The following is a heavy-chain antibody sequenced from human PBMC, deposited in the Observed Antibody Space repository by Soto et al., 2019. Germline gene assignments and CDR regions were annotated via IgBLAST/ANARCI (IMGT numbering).Heavy chain of an antibody. CDR1: GYTFTSYD. D-gene: IGHD3-22*01. CDR3: ARVDWNYDSSGYSLRFDY. CDR2: MNPNSGNT. J-gene: IGHJ4*02. V-gene: IGHV1-8*01. Sequence: QVQLVQSGAEVKKPGASVKVSCKASGYTFTSYDINWVRQATGQGLEWMGWMNPNSGNTGNAQKFQGRVTMTRNTSISTAYMELSSLRSEDTAVYYCARVDWNYDSSGYSLRFDYWGQGTLVTVSS.